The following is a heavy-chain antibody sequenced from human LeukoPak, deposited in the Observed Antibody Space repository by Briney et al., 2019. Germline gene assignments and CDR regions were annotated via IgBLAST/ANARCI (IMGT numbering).Heavy chain of an antibody. D-gene: IGHD2-2*01. Sequence: SETLSLTCAVYGGSFSGYYWSWIRQPPGKGLEWIGEINHSGSTNYNPSLKSRVTISVDTSKNQFSLKLSSVTAADTAVYYYARGGCSSTSCPRGRYFQHWGQGTLVTVSS. CDR3: ARGGCSSTSCPRGRYFQH. J-gene: IGHJ1*01. V-gene: IGHV4-34*01. CDR1: GGSFSGYY. CDR2: INHSGST.